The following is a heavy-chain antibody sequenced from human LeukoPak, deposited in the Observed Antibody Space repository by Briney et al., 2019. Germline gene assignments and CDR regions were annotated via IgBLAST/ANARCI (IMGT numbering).Heavy chain of an antibody. CDR2: ISSSSSYI. D-gene: IGHD2-21*01. CDR1: GFTFSSYS. V-gene: IGHV3-21*01. J-gene: IGHJ6*03. CDR3: ARIPHPSEGSSRLYHYYYYYMDV. Sequence: GGSLRLSCAASGFTFSSYSMNWVRQAPGKGLEWVSSISSSSSYIYYADSVKGRFTISRDNAKNSLYLQMNSLRAEDTAVYYCARIPHPSEGSSRLYHYYYYYMDVWGKGTTVTVSS.